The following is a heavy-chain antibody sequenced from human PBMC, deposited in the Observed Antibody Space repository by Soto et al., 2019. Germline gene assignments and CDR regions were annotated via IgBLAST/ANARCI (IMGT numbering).Heavy chain of an antibody. CDR3: ARDRFHYYDSSGPTDAFDI. CDR2: IIPIFGTA. J-gene: IGHJ3*02. Sequence: QVQLVQSGAEVKKPGSSVKVSCKASGGTFSSYAISWVRQAPGQGLEWMGGIIPIFGTANYAQKFQGRVTITADESTSTAYMELSSLRSEDTAVYYCARDRFHYYDSSGPTDAFDIWGQGTMVTVSS. CDR1: GGTFSSYA. V-gene: IGHV1-69*01. D-gene: IGHD3-22*01.